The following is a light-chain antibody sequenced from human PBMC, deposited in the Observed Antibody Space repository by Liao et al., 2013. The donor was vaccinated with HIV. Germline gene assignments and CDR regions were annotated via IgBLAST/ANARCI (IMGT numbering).Light chain of an antibody. Sequence: SYELTQPPSVSVSPGQTASITCSGDKLGDKYACWYQQKPGQSPVLVIYQDNKRPSGIPERFSGSNSGNTATLTISGTQAMDEADYYCQAWDNFVLFGGGTKLTVL. CDR3: QAWDNFVL. CDR2: QDN. CDR1: KLGDKY. V-gene: IGLV3-1*01. J-gene: IGLJ2*01.